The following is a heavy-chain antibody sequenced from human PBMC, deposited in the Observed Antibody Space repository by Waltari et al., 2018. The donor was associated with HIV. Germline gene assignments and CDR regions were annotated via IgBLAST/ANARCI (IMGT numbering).Heavy chain of an antibody. CDR1: GFTLSSYW. CDR3: ASLYNYVWGSPPPFDY. CDR2: INSDGSST. Sequence: DVQLVESGGGLVQPGGSLRRSCAPSGFTLSSYWMHWVRQAPGKGLVWVSRINSDGSSTNYADSVKGRFTISRDNAKNTVYLQMNSLRAEDTALYYCASLYNYVWGSPPPFDYWGQGTLVTVSS. J-gene: IGHJ4*02. D-gene: IGHD3-16*01. V-gene: IGHV3-74*01.